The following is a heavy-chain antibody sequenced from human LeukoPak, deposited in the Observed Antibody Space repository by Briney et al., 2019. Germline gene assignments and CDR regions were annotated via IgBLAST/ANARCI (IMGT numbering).Heavy chain of an antibody. CDR2: IYYSGST. CDR3: ARVSGYCSSTSCYDAFDI. Sequence: SDTLSLTCTVSGGSISSYYWSWIRQPPGKGLEWIGYIYYSGSTNYNPSLKSRVTISVDTSKNQFSLKLSSVTAADTAVYYCARVSGYCSSTSCYDAFDIWGQGTMVTVSS. V-gene: IGHV4-59*07. D-gene: IGHD2-2*01. CDR1: GGSISSYY. J-gene: IGHJ3*02.